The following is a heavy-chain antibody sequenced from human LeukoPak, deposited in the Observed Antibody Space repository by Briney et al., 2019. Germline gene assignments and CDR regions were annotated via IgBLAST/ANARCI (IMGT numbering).Heavy chain of an antibody. J-gene: IGHJ4*02. CDR2: ISAYNGNT. Sequence: EASVKVSCKASGYTFTRYGITWVRQAPGQGLEWMGWISAYNGNTNYAQKFQGRLTVTTDTSTNTAYMELRSPRPDDTAVYYCARDFFHGHCSGLTCFLLDSWGQGSLVTVSS. D-gene: IGHD2-15*01. CDR3: ARDFFHGHCSGLTCFLLDS. V-gene: IGHV1-18*01. CDR1: GYTFTRYG.